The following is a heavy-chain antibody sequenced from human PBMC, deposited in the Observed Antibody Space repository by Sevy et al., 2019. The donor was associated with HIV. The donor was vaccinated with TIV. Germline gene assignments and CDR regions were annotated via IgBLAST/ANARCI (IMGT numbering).Heavy chain of an antibody. V-gene: IGHV6-1*01. J-gene: IGHJ4*02. Sequence: KQSQTLSLTCAISVDSVSSNSAAWNWIRQSPSRGLEWLGRTYYRSKWYNDYAVSVKSRITINPDTSKNQFSLQLNSVTPEDTAVYYGARGNPVVNAVMDYWGQGTLVTVSS. CDR2: TYYRSKWYN. CDR1: VDSVSSNSAA. D-gene: IGHD2-21*01. CDR3: ARGNPVVNAVMDY.